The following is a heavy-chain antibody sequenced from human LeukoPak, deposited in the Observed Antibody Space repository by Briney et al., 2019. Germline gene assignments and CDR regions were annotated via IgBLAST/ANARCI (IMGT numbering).Heavy chain of an antibody. V-gene: IGHV3-7*01. Sequence: PGGSLRLSCAASGFTFSSYWMSWVRQAPGKGLEWVANIKQDGSEKYYVDSVKGRFTISRDNAKNSLYLQMNSLRAEDTAVYYYARGLKGYGSGSYYIGHSLDYWGQGTLVTVSS. J-gene: IGHJ4*02. D-gene: IGHD3-10*01. CDR2: IKQDGSEK. CDR1: GFTFSSYW. CDR3: ARGLKGYGSGSYYIGHSLDY.